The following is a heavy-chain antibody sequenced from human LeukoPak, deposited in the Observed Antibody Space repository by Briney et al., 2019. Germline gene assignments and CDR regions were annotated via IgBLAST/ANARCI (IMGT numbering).Heavy chain of an antibody. CDR3: AREIKWGSGF. J-gene: IGHJ4*02. CDR1: GFTFSNYG. Sequence: GGSLRLSCLASGFTFSNYGMHWVRQAPGKGLEWVALIRFDGTDTYYADSVRGRFTISRDNSKSTLYLQMNSLRAEDTAVYYCAREIKWGSGFWGQGTLVTVSS. V-gene: IGHV3-30*02. D-gene: IGHD7-27*01. CDR2: IRFDGTDT.